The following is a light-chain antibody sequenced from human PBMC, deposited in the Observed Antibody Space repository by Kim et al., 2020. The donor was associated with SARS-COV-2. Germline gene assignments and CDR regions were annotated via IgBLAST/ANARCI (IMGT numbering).Light chain of an antibody. Sequence: ASVGDRVTMSCLASQSISSYLNWYQQKPGKAPTLLIYETSSLQHGVPSRLSGSGSGTDFTLTISSLQTEDFAIYYCEQTYSTPPTFGQGTKVDIK. V-gene: IGKV1-39*01. CDR2: ETS. CDR1: QSISSY. J-gene: IGKJ1*01. CDR3: EQTYSTPPT.